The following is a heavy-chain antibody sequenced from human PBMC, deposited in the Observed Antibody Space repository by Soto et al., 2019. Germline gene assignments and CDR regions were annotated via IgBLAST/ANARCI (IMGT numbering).Heavy chain of an antibody. V-gene: IGHV3-33*01. D-gene: IGHD2-21*02. J-gene: IGHJ5*02. CDR3: ARDREYCGGDCYNWFDT. CDR2: IWYDGSNK. CDR1: GFTFSSYG. Sequence: GGSLRLSCAASGFTFSSYGMHWVRQAPGRGLEWVAVIWYDGSNKYYADSVKGRFTISRDNSKNTLYLQMNSLRAEDTAVYYCARDREYCGGDCYNWFDTWGQGTLVTVSS.